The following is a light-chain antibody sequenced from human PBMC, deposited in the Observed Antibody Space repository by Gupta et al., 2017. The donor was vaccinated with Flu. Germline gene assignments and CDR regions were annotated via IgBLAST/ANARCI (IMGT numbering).Light chain of an antibody. V-gene: IGKV1-9*01. J-gene: IGKJ3*01. CDR2: TAS. CDR3: QQLNAYPPFT. CDR1: QGISNY. Sequence: SFLSASVGDRVTITCRASQGISNYLAWYQQEPGKAPKLLIYTASTWQSGVPSRFSGSGSGTEFTLTISSRQPEDFATYYCQQLNAYPPFTFGPGTKVDI.